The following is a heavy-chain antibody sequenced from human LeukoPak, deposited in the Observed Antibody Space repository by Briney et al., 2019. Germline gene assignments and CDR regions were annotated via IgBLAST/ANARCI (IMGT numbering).Heavy chain of an antibody. J-gene: IGHJ6*02. D-gene: IGHD3-16*01. CDR2: ISSSSSYI. V-gene: IGHV3-21*01. CDR3: ARGLNDYDYVWGSSYGMDV. CDR1: GFTFSSYS. Sequence: GGSLRLSCAASGFTFSSYSMNWVRQAPGKGLEWVSSISSSSSYIYYADSVKGRFTISRDNAKNSLYLQMNSLRAEDTAVYYCARGLNDYDYVWGSSYGMDVWGQGTTVTVSS.